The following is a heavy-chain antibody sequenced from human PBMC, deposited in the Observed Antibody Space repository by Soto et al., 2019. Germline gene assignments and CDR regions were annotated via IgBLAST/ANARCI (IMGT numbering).Heavy chain of an antibody. J-gene: IGHJ6*02. CDR3: AKGQPPRSYMGYDPELRLLYAMDV. D-gene: IGHD5-12*01. CDR2: LIPMLGPA. V-gene: IGHV1-69*01. CDR1: GGSFSSDA. Sequence: QGQLVQPGAEVNKPGSSVTVSCKASGGSFSSDAMNRLRHAPVQGLEWMGGLIPMLGPATNVQKFTGRVSSIANESTTTVYMEPRSPTSQDTAVHYCAKGQPPRSYMGYDPELRLLYAMDVWGQGTTGSVSS.